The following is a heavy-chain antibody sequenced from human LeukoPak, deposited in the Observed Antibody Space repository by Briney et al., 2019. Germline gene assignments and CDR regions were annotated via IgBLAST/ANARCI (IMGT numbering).Heavy chain of an antibody. Sequence: ASVKVSCKTSGGTFSSYAISWVRQATGQGLEWMGWMNPNSGNTGYAQKFQGRVTMTRNTSISTAYMELSSLRSEDTAVYYCARGEVLWFGELLRARYYYYGMDVWGQGTTVTVSS. V-gene: IGHV1-8*02. J-gene: IGHJ6*02. CDR1: GGTFSSYA. CDR3: ARGEVLWFGELLRARYYYYGMDV. D-gene: IGHD3-10*01. CDR2: MNPNSGNT.